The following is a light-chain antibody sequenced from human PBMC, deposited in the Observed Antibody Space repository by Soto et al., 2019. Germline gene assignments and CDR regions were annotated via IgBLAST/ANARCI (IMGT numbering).Light chain of an antibody. CDR2: GAS. J-gene: IGKJ1*01. Sequence: EIVMTQSPATLSVSPGERATLSCGASQVVRDYLAWYQQKPGQAPRLLIHGASTRAPGIPARFSGGGSGTDFTLTISSLPSEDFLVYYCQQYDKWTPTFGQGTKVDIK. V-gene: IGKV3-15*01. CDR1: QVVRDY. CDR3: QQYDKWTPT.